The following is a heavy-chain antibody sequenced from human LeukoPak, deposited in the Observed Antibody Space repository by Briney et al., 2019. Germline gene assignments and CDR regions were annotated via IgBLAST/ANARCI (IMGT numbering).Heavy chain of an antibody. D-gene: IGHD6-13*01. CDR3: ARNVIAADQYYYYYGMDV. Sequence: SETLSLTCTVSGGSISSYYWSWIRQPAGKGLEWIGRIYTSGSTKYNPSLKSRVTMSVDTSKTQFSLKLSSVTAADTAVYYCARNVIAADQYYYYYGMDVWGQGTTVTVSS. CDR1: GGSISSYY. V-gene: IGHV4-4*07. CDR2: IYTSGST. J-gene: IGHJ6*02.